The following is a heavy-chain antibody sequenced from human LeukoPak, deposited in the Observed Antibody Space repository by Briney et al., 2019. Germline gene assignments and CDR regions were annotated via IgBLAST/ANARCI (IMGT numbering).Heavy chain of an antibody. Sequence: QTGGSLRLSCAASGFTFSSYWMSWVGQAPGKGLEWVANIKQEGSEKYYVDSVKGRFTISRDNAKNSLYLQMTSLRAEDTAVYYCAGSCSSTSCYPGWFDPWGQGTLVTVSS. J-gene: IGHJ5*02. CDR3: AGSCSSTSCYPGWFDP. V-gene: IGHV3-7*01. CDR2: IKQEGSEK. D-gene: IGHD2-2*01. CDR1: GFTFSSYW.